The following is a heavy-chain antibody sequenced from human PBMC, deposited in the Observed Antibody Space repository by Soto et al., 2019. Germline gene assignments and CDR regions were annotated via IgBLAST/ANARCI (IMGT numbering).Heavy chain of an antibody. V-gene: IGHV4-59*01. CDR1: GGSISRYY. J-gene: IGHJ4*02. D-gene: IGHD4-17*01. CDR3: AHSTHYGVMPPLYY. Sequence: SETLSLTCTVSGGSISRYYWSWIRQPPGKGLEWIGYIYDSGTTHYNPSLESRVTMSVDTSKNQFSLKLNSVTAADTATYYCAHSTHYGVMPPLYYWGQGTLVTVSS. CDR2: IYDSGTT.